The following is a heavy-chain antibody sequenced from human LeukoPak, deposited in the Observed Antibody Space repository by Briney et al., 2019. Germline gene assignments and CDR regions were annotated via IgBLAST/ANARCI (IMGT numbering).Heavy chain of an antibody. CDR2: ISVYNGNT. J-gene: IGHJ4*02. CDR3: ARVRGYSGYEDH. D-gene: IGHD5-12*01. V-gene: IGHV1-18*04. CDR1: GYTFTSYA. Sequence: ASVKGSCKASGYTFTSYAISWVRQAPGQGLEWMGWISVYNGNTIYAQKLQGRVTMTTDTSTSTAYMDLRSLRSDDTAVYYCARVRGYSGYEDHWGQGTLVTVSS.